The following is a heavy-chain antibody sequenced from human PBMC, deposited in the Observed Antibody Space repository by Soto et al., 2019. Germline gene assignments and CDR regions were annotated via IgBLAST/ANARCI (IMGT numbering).Heavy chain of an antibody. CDR1: GGTFSSYT. CDR2: IIPILGIA. J-gene: IGHJ6*02. D-gene: IGHD3-16*01. V-gene: IGHV1-69*02. Sequence: GASVKLSCKASGGTFSSYTISWVRQAPGQGLEWMGRIIPILGIANYAQKFQGRVTITADKSTSTAYMELSSLRSEDTAVYYCARGFDKAYYYGMDVWGQRTTVTVSS. CDR3: ARGFDKAYYYGMDV.